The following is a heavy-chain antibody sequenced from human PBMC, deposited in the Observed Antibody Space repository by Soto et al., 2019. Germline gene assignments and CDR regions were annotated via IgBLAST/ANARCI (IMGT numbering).Heavy chain of an antibody. Sequence: QITLKESGPTLVKPTQTLTLTCTFSGFSLTTSPVAVGWVRQPPGKALEWIAIIYWDDIKHYSPSLNSRLTITKDTSKTQVFLTRTNMDPVDTATYYCVHRGRSSGCGGDNWLDPWGQGTLVTVSS. CDR2: IYWDDIK. D-gene: IGHD6-19*01. CDR1: GFSLTTSPVA. CDR3: VHRGRSSGCGGDNWLDP. V-gene: IGHV2-5*02. J-gene: IGHJ5*02.